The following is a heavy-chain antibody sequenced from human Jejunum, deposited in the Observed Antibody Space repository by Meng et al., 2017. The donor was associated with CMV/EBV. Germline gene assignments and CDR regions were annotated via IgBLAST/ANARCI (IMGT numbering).Heavy chain of an antibody. CDR3: ARDNGDYYYGMDV. V-gene: IGHV4-59*01. D-gene: IGHD4-17*01. CDR1: GGSINDYC. J-gene: IGHJ6*02. Sequence: TVCGGSINDYCWSWIRQSPGKGLEWIGYIYYSGATRYNPSLESRVSISIDTSRKHFSLKMTSVTAADTAMYYCARDNGDYYYGMDVWGQGTPVTVSS. CDR2: IYYSGAT.